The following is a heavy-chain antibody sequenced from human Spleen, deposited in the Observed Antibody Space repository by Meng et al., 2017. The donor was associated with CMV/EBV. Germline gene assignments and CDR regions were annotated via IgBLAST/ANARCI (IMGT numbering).Heavy chain of an antibody. CDR2: ITGTGSSR. CDR1: GFTFATYA. D-gene: IGHD2-2*02. V-gene: IGHV3-23*01. J-gene: IGHJ5*01. CDR3: AKGGRAVSAAIGGWFDS. Sequence: GGSLRLSCRGSGFTFATYAMHWVRQTPGKGLEWVSAITGTGSSRYYIDSVEGRFTISRDNSKNTLYLEMNSLRVEDTAVYYCAKGGRAVSAAIGGWFDSWGQGTLVTVSS.